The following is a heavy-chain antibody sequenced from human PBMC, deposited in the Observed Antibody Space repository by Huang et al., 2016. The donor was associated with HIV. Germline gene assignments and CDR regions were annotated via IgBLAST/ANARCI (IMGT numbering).Heavy chain of an antibody. Sequence: VESGGAVIQPGQFLRLSCGGSGFVFNDYTINWFRQAPGKGLEWISVIRSKAFGGTSKYAPSVKDRFSVSRDVARNIAYLQMDNPTVDDTAVYFCSPSGNDYYYFYMDVWGKGTSVIVSS. CDR3: SPSGNDYYYFYMDV. V-gene: IGHV3-49*03. CDR2: IRSKAFGGTS. D-gene: IGHD6-25*01. J-gene: IGHJ6*03. CDR1: GFVFNDYT.